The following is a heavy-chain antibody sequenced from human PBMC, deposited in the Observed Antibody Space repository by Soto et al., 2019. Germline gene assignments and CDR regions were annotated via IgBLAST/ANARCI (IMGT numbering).Heavy chain of an antibody. CDR3: ARGAKGQWLVDY. V-gene: IGHV3-74*01. Sequence: EVQRVESGGGLVQPGGSLRLSCAASGFTVSSYWMHWVRQAPGKGLVWVSRINSDGSSRNYADSVKGRFTISRDKAKNTVFLQMNSLRADDTAVYYCARGAKGQWLVDYWGQGTLVTVSS. D-gene: IGHD6-19*01. CDR1: GFTVSSYW. CDR2: INSDGSSR. J-gene: IGHJ4*02.